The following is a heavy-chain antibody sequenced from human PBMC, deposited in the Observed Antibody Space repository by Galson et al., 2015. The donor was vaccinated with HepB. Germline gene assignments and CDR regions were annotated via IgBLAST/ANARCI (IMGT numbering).Heavy chain of an antibody. CDR3: ARDLTVTTSPTVNYGMDV. J-gene: IGHJ6*02. CDR1: GYTFTGYY. Sequence: SVKVSCKASGYTFTGYYMHWVRQAPGQGLEWMGWINPNSGGTNYAQKFQGWVTMTRDTSISTAYMELSRLRSDDTAVYYCARDLTVTTSPTVNYGMDVWGQGTTVTVSS. D-gene: IGHD4-17*01. V-gene: IGHV1-2*04. CDR2: INPNSGGT.